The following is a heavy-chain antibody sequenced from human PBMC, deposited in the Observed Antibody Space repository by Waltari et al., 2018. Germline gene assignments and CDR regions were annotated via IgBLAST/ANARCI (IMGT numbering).Heavy chain of an antibody. V-gene: IGHV3-30*02. J-gene: IGHJ6*02. CDR3: AKDETEGDSHFWSYYYYGMDV. CDR1: GFTFSSYG. D-gene: IGHD3-3*02. CDR2: IRYDGSNK. Sequence: QVQLVESGGGVVQPGGSLRLSCAASGFTFSSYGMHWVRQAPGKGLEWVAFIRYDGSNKYYEDSVKGRFTISRDNSKNTLYLQMNSLRAEDTAVYYCAKDETEGDSHFWSYYYYGMDVWGQGTTVTVSS.